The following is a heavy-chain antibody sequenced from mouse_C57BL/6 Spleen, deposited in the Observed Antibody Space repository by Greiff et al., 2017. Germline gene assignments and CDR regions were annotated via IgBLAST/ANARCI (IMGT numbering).Heavy chain of an antibody. CDR3: AGGTMVTNYFDY. Sequence: VQLQQPGAELVRPGSSVKLSCKASGYTFTSYWMHWVKQRPIQGLEWIGNIDPSDSETHYNQKFKDKATLTVDKSSSTAYMQLSSLTSEDSAVYYCAGGTMVTNYFDYWGQGTTLTVSS. V-gene: IGHV1-52*01. CDR1: GYTFTSYW. D-gene: IGHD2-2*01. CDR2: IDPSDSET. J-gene: IGHJ2*01.